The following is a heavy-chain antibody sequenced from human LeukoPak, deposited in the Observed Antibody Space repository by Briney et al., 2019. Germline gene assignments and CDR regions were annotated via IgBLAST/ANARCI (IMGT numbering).Heavy chain of an antibody. D-gene: IGHD6-13*01. CDR1: GFTFSNYG. CDR3: AKGRISSWCIDY. CDR2: ISNNGRDK. Sequence: GTSLRLSCAASGFTFSNYGIHWIRQAPGKGLEWVSFISNNGRDKYYADSVKGRFTISRDKSKNTLWLQMNSLRTEDTAVYYCAKGRISSWCIDYWGQGTLVTVSS. J-gene: IGHJ4*02. V-gene: IGHV3-30*02.